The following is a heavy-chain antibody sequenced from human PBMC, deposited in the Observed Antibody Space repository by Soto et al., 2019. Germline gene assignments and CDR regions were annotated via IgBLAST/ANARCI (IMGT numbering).Heavy chain of an antibody. V-gene: IGHV4-4*02. J-gene: IGHJ5*02. CDR3: ASRKDSGDYFANNWFDP. CDR2: IYHSGST. Sequence: QVQLQESGPGLVKPSGTLSLTCAVSGGSISSSNWWSWVRQPPGKGLEWIGEIYHSGSTNYNPSLKSRVTISVHKSKNQFSLKLSSLTAADTAVYYCASRKDSGDYFANNWFDPWGQGTLVTVSS. CDR1: GGSISSSNW. D-gene: IGHD4-17*01.